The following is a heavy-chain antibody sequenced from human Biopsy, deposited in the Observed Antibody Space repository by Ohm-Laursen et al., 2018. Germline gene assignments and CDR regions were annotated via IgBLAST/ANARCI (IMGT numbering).Heavy chain of an antibody. Sequence: SLRLSCAASGFSFSSYGMHWVRQAPGKGLEWVAVLWYDGTNKYYADSVKGRFTISRDNSKNTMYLQMNSLRADDTAMYYCARPTNARAGGAPFDIWGQGTMVTVSS. CDR2: LWYDGTNK. CDR3: ARPTNARAGGAPFDI. J-gene: IGHJ3*02. V-gene: IGHV3-33*01. D-gene: IGHD1-1*01. CDR1: GFSFSSYG.